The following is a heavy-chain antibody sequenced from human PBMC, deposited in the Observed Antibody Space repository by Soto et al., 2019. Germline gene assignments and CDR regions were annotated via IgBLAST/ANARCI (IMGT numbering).Heavy chain of an antibody. CDR3: ARSYYYDSSGYPTPPTHY. CDR1: GGTFSSYA. CDR2: IIPIFGTA. J-gene: IGHJ4*02. D-gene: IGHD3-22*01. V-gene: IGHV1-69*06. Sequence: SVKVSCKASGGTFSSYAISWVRQAPGQGLEWMGGIIPIFGTANYAQKFQGRVTITADKSTSTAYMELSSLRSEDTAVYYCARSYYYDSSGYPTPPTHYSGPGTLLTVSS.